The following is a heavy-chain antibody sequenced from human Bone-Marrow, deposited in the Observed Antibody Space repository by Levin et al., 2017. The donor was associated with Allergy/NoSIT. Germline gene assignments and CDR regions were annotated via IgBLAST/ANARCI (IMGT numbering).Heavy chain of an antibody. D-gene: IGHD1-7*01. CDR3: ARDVMGLRNNWNYRPSYYYYYYMDV. CDR1: GFTFSDYY. J-gene: IGHJ6*03. CDR2: ISSSGSTI. Sequence: GESLKISCAASGFTFSDYYMSWIRQAPGKGLEWVSYISSSGSTIYYADSVKGRFTISRDNAKNSLYLQMNSLRAEDTAVYYCARDVMGLRNNWNYRPSYYYYYYMDVWGKGTTVTVSS. V-gene: IGHV3-11*01.